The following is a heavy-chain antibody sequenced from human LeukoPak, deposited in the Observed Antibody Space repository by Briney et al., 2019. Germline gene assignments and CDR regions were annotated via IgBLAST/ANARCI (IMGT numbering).Heavy chain of an antibody. CDR1: GFTFSTYG. CDR2: IGTSSTTI. Sequence: GGSLRLSCAASGFTFSTYGMNWVRQPPGKGLEWVSNIGTSSTTIYYADSVKGRFTISRDNAKNSLYLQMNSLRAEDTAVYYCAREEDYWGQGTLVTVSS. CDR3: AREEDY. J-gene: IGHJ4*02. V-gene: IGHV3-48*01.